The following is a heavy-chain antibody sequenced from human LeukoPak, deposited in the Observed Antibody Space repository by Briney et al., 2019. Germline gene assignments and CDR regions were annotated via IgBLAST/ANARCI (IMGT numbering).Heavy chain of an antibody. CDR3: AIKGGSGWYWFDS. CDR1: GYTFTSYY. V-gene: IGHV1-69*13. D-gene: IGHD6-19*01. CDR2: IIPIFGTA. Sequence: SVKVSCKASGYTFTSYYMHWVRPAPGQGLEWMGGIIPIFGTANYAQKFQGRVTITADESTSTAYMELSSLRSEDTAVYCCAIKGGSGWYWFDSWGQGTLVTVSS. J-gene: IGHJ5*01.